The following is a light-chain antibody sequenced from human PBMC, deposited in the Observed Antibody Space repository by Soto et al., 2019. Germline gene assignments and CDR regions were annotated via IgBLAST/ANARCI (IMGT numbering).Light chain of an antibody. CDR1: SSNIGSNT. CDR3: ASWEDSLNGYV. CDR2: SNN. Sequence: VLTKPPSTSGTPGQRVTIFCSGSSSNIGSNTVNWFEQHQGTAPKLLIYSNNQRPSGVPGRFSGFKSGTSASLAISALQSVDEADYYCASWEDSLNGYVFCTGPKV. V-gene: IGLV1-44*01. J-gene: IGLJ1*01.